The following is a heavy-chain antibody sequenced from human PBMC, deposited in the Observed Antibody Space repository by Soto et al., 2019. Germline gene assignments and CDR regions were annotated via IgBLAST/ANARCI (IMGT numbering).Heavy chain of an antibody. CDR1: GYPFTGYY. D-gene: IGHD5-18*01. Sequence: ASVKVSCKASGYPFTGYYMQWVRQAPGQGLEWMGWINPKSGGTNYAQKFQGWVTMTRDTSISTAHMELSRLRSDDTAVYYCARGANLYNYGPESAFDIWGQGTMVTVSS. J-gene: IGHJ3*02. V-gene: IGHV1-2*04. CDR3: ARGANLYNYGPESAFDI. CDR2: INPKSGGT.